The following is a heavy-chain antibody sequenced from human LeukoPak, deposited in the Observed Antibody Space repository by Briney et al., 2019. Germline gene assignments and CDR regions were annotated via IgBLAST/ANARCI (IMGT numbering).Heavy chain of an antibody. V-gene: IGHV3-7*01. CDR2: ISGEGSVK. J-gene: IGHJ3*02. CDR1: GFTFSKYW. Sequence: GGSLRLSCVASGFTFSKYWMTWVRQAPGKGLEWVANISGEGSVKYLLDSVKGRFTISRDNVKNSLSLEMNNLRAEDTAVYYCSRDANYYDSSRHYFDAFDIWGQGTMVTVSS. CDR3: SRDANYYDSSRHYFDAFDI. D-gene: IGHD3-22*01.